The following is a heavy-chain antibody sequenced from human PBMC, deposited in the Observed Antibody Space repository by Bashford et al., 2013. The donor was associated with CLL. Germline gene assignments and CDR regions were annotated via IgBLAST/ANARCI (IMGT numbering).Heavy chain of an antibody. Sequence: ASVKVSCKASGYTFTGYYIHWVRQAPGQGLEWMGWISPNSGDTNYAQKFQGRVTMTRDTSISTAYMELSRLRSDDTALYYCARDQFHCSSTSCYSTFWGPVDSWGRGNPRSPSPQ. J-gene: IGHJ4*02. CDR3: ARDQFHCSSTSCYSTFWGPVDS. V-gene: IGHV1-2*02. CDR2: ISPNSGDT. CDR1: GYTFTGYY. D-gene: IGHD2-2*01.